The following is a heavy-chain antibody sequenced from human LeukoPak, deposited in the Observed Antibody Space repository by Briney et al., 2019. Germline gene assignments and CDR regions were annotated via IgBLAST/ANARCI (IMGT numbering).Heavy chain of an antibody. CDR2: INHSGST. D-gene: IGHD1-14*01. CDR1: GGSLSGYY. J-gene: IGHJ5*02. Sequence: SETLSLTCAVYGGSLSGYYWSWIRQPPGKGLEWIGEINHSGSTNYNPSLKSRVTISVDTSKNQFSLKLSSVTAADTAVYYCARKGPAALDPWGQGTLVTVSS. V-gene: IGHV4-34*01. CDR3: ARKGPAALDP.